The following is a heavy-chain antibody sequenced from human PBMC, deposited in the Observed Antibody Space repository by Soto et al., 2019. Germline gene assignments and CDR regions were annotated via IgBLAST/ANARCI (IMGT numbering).Heavy chain of an antibody. V-gene: IGHV4-38-2*01. CDR3: ARGLEFNGMDV. CDR1: GYSICSGYY. Sequence: SETLSLTCAVSGYSICSGYYCGWIRQSPGKGLGWIGTIFHSGSTYHNPSLRSRVTISLDTSNNQFSLRLTGVTAADTAVYYCARGLEFNGMDVWGQGTTVTVSS. J-gene: IGHJ6*02. CDR2: IFHSGST. D-gene: IGHD3-10*01.